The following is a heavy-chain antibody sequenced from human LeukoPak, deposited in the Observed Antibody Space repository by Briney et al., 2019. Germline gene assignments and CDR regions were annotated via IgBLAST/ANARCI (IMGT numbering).Heavy chain of an antibody. CDR2: MSYDGSNK. J-gene: IGHJ4*02. Sequence: GGSLRLSCAASGFTFSSYAMHWVRQAPGKGLEWVAVMSYDGSNKYYADSVKGRFTISRDNSKNTLYLQMNSLRAEDTAVYYCARDGSRGSYLDYWGQGTLVTVSS. CDR1: GFTFSSYA. V-gene: IGHV3-30-3*01. D-gene: IGHD1-26*01. CDR3: ARDGSRGSYLDY.